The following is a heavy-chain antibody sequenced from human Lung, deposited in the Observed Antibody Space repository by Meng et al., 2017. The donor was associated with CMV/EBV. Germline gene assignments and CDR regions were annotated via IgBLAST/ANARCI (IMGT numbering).Heavy chain of an antibody. D-gene: IGHD6-13*01. J-gene: IGHJ4*02. CDR2: IHHSGNT. V-gene: IGHV4-59*01. CDR3: ARGGTQTSSWAVVDY. CDR1: GGSISIYY. Sequence: SETXSLTCTVSGGSISIYYWSWIRQPPGKGLEWIGYIHHSGNTDYNPSLRSRVTVSLDTSNNQFSLRLRSMTAADTAVYYCARGGTQTSSWAVVDYWGQGTLVTVSS.